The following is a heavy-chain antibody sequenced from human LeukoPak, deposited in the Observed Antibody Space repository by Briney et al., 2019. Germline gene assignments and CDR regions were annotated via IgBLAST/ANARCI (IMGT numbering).Heavy chain of an antibody. CDR1: SGSISSYY. V-gene: IGHV4-59*01. J-gene: IGHJ6*02. Sequence: SETLSLNCTVSSGSISSYYWIWIRQAPGQGLEWIGYIYYSGSTNYNPSRKSRVTISVDTSKNQSCLKLCSVTAADTAVYYCARAWYYYGMDVWGQGTTVTVSS. CDR3: ARAWYYYGMDV. CDR2: IYYSGST.